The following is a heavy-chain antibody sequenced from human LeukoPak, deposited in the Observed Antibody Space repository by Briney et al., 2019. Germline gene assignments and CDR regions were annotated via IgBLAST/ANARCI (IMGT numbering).Heavy chain of an antibody. J-gene: IGHJ3*02. V-gene: IGHV3-48*03. CDR2: ISSSGSTI. D-gene: IGHD1-20*01. CDR3: ARDNWDDADAFDI. CDR1: GFTFSSYE. Sequence: GGSLRLSCAASGFTFSSYEMNWVRQAPGKGLEWVSYISSSGSTIYYADSVKGRFTISRDNAKNSLYLQMSSLRAEDTAVYYCARDNWDDADAFDIWGQGTMVTVSS.